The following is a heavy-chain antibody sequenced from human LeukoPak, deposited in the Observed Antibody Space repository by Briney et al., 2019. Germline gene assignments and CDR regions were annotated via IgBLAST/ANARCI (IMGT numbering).Heavy chain of an antibody. CDR2: ISYDGSNI. D-gene: IGHD6-13*01. J-gene: IGHJ4*02. V-gene: IGHV3-30*04. CDR3: AKQSAGSAAWYSLHYDF. CDR1: GFTFSSYA. Sequence: GGSLRLSCAASGFTFSSYAMHWVRQAPGKGLEWVAVISYDGSNIYYADSVKGRFTISRDNSKDTLYLQMNGLRAEDTAVYFCAKQSAGSAAWYSLHYDFWGQGTLVTVSS.